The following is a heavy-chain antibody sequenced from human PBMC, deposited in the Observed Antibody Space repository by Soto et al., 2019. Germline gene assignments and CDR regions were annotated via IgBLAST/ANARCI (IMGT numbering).Heavy chain of an antibody. D-gene: IGHD2-2*01. Sequence: GGSLRLSCAASGFTFINYAMSWVRQAPGKGLEWVSSISGSGGGTYYADSVKGRFTISRDNSKNTLFLQMNSLRAEDTAVYYCAKDKVKYCSSASCFASSLDSWGQGTLVTVSS. V-gene: IGHV3-23*01. CDR2: ISGSGGGT. CDR1: GFTFINYA. J-gene: IGHJ4*02. CDR3: AKDKVKYCSSASCFASSLDS.